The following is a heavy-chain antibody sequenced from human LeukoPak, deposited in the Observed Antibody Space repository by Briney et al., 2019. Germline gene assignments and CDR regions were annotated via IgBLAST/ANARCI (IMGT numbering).Heavy chain of an antibody. CDR2: IYHSGST. D-gene: IGHD2-2*01. V-gene: IGHV4-38-2*02. J-gene: IGHJ5*02. Sequence: SETLSLTCTVSGYSISSGYYWGWIRQPPGKGLEWIGSIYHSGSTYYNPSLKSRVTISVDTSKNQFSLKLSSVTAADTAVYYCARQRIVVVPAGRFDPWGQGTLVTVSS. CDR3: ARQRIVVVPAGRFDP. CDR1: GYSISSGYY.